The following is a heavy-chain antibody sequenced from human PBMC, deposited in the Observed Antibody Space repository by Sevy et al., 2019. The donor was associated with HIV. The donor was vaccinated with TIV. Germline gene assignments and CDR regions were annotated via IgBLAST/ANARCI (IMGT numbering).Heavy chain of an antibody. V-gene: IGHV3-21*01. Sequence: GGSLRLSCAASGFTFSSYSMNWVRQAPGKGLEWVSSISSSSSYIYYADSVKGRFTISRDNAKNSLYLQMNSLRAEDTAVYYCARGPRVGHAFDIWGQGTMVTVSS. J-gene: IGHJ3*02. CDR2: ISSSSSYI. CDR1: GFTFSSYS. CDR3: ARGPRVGHAFDI. D-gene: IGHD1-26*01.